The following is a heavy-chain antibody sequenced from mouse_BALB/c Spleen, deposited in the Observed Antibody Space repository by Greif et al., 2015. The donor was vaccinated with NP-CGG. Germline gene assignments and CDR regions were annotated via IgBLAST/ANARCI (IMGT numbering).Heavy chain of an antibody. CDR3: ARYRKVLRLRYFDV. Sequence: EVKLMESGGGLVQPGGSLKLSCAASGFTFSSYGMSWVRQTPDKRLELVATINSNGGSTYYPDSVKGRFTISRDNAKNTLYLQMSSLKSEDTAMYYCARYRKVLRLRYFDVWGAGTTVTVSS. CDR2: INSNGGST. V-gene: IGHV5-6-3*01. CDR1: GFTFSSYG. J-gene: IGHJ1*01. D-gene: IGHD1-2*01.